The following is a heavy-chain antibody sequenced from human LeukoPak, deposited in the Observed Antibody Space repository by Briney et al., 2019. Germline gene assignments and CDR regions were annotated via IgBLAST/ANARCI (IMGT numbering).Heavy chain of an antibody. V-gene: IGHV4-59*08. CDR2: IYFSGST. CDR3: ASSEWPQLLGY. J-gene: IGHJ4*02. D-gene: IGHD5-24*01. Sequence: PSETLSLTCTVSGGSISRNYWSWIRQPPGKGLEWIGYIYFSGSTNYNPSLKSRVTISVDTSKNQFSLILSSVTAADTAVYYCASSEWPQLLGYWGQGTLVTVSS. CDR1: GGSISRNY.